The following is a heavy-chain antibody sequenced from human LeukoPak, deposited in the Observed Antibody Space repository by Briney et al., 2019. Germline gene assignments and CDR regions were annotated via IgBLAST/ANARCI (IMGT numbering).Heavy chain of an antibody. J-gene: IGHJ4*02. CDR3: ARETNYYDSSGDYYYFDY. V-gene: IGHV4-31*03. CDR1: GGSISSGGYY. Sequence: PSETLSLTCTVSGGSISSGGYYWSWIRQHPGKGLEWIGYIYYSGSTYYNPSLKSRVTISVDTSKNQFSLKLSSVTAADTAVYYCARETNYYDSSGDYYYFDYWGQGTLVTVSS. D-gene: IGHD3-22*01. CDR2: IYYSGST.